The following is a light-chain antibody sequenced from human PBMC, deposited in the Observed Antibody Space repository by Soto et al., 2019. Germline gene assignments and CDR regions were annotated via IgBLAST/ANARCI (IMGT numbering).Light chain of an antibody. CDR3: QQSYSTRLT. V-gene: IGKV1-39*01. J-gene: IGKJ4*01. CDR1: QNIKNY. CDR2: AAS. Sequence: DIQMTQSPLSLSASVGDRVTISCRPSQNIKNYLNWYQQRPGKAPKLLIFAASTLQSGVPSRFSGSGSGTDFTLTISSLQPEDFATYYCQQSYSTRLTFGGGTKVEIK.